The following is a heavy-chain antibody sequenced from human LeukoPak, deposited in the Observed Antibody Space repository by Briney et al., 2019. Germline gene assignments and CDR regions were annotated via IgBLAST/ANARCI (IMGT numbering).Heavy chain of an antibody. J-gene: IGHJ4*02. CDR3: VRDQRSEWLQLGGFDC. CDR1: GFTFSSYG. Sequence: PGRSLRLSCAASGFTFSSYGMHWVRQAPGKGLEWVAVISYDGSNKHYSGSVKGRFTISRDNSKKTLYLQMNSLRPEDTAVYYCVRDQRSEWLQLGGFDCWGQGTLATVSS. CDR2: ISYDGSNK. D-gene: IGHD5-24*01. V-gene: IGHV3-30*03.